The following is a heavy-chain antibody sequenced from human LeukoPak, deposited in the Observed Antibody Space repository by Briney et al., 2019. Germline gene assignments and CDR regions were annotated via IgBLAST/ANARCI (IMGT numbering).Heavy chain of an antibody. J-gene: IGHJ4*02. CDR2: IKLDGSEK. CDR1: GFTFGKYW. D-gene: IGHD3-3*01. CDR3: ARDQYDTWSRRGNFDS. V-gene: IGHV3-7*03. Sequence: GGSLRLSCVASGFTFGKYWMGWVRQAPGKGLEWVANIKLDGSEKNYVDSVKGRFTISRDNTKNSLYLQMNSLRAEDTAVFYCARDQYDTWSRRGNFDSWGQGTLVIVSS.